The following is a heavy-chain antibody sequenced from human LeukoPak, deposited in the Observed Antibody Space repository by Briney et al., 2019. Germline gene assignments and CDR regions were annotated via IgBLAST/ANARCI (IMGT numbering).Heavy chain of an antibody. J-gene: IGHJ3*02. Sequence: SETLSLTCTVSSGSISSYYWNWIRQPPGKGLEWIGYIYYSGSTNYNPSLKSRVTISVDTSKNQFSLKLSSVTAADTAVYYCARDFTMPIGAFDIWGQGTMVTVSS. V-gene: IGHV4-59*01. D-gene: IGHD3-10*01. CDR1: SGSISSYY. CDR3: ARDFTMPIGAFDI. CDR2: IYYSGST.